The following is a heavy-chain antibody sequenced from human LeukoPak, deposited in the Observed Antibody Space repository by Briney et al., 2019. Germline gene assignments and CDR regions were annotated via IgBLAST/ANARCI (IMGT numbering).Heavy chain of an antibody. Sequence: PGGSLRLSCAASGFTFSSYSMNWVRQAPGKGLEWVEVLSYDGSNKYYADSVKGRFTISRDNSKNTLYLQMNSLRAEDTAVYYCAKARLRWYPVVSTDYWGQGTLVTASS. CDR3: AKARLRWYPVVSTDY. J-gene: IGHJ4*02. CDR1: GFTFSSYS. CDR2: LSYDGSNK. D-gene: IGHD4-23*01. V-gene: IGHV3-30*18.